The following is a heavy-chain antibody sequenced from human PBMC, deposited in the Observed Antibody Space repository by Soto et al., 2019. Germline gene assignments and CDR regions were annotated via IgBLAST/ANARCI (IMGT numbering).Heavy chain of an antibody. CDR1: GFTFSSYW. CDR3: ATGIAALYYYYGMDV. Sequence: EVQLVESGGGLVQPGGSLRLSCAASGFTFSSYWMSWVRQAPGKGLEWVANIKQDGSEKYYVDSVKGRFTISRDNAKNSLYLQMNSLRAEDTAVYYCATGIAALYYYYGMDVWGQGTTVTVSS. D-gene: IGHD6-13*01. V-gene: IGHV3-7*03. J-gene: IGHJ6*02. CDR2: IKQDGSEK.